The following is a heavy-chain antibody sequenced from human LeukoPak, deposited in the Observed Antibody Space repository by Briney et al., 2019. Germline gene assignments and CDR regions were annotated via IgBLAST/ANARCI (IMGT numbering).Heavy chain of an antibody. V-gene: IGHV4-30-4*08. CDR3: ARLPPITLVRGVIKGYYFDL. D-gene: IGHD3-10*01. J-gene: IGHJ4*02. CDR2: IHYSGST. Sequence: PSETLSHTCSVAGASISSDDYYSSWLRQPQGKGLEWTGYIHYSGSTYYNPSLKSRVTISVDTSKNQFSLKLSSVTAADTALYFCARLPPITLVRGVIKGYYFDLWGQGTLVTVSS. CDR1: GASISSDDYY.